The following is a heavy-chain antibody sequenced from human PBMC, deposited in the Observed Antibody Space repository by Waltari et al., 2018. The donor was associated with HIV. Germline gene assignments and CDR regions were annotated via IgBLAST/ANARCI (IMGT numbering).Heavy chain of an antibody. V-gene: IGHV3-74*01. CDR2: IRNYGPTI. CDR3: AADLAGPRDH. CDR1: GFTFRDYW. J-gene: IGHJ4*02. D-gene: IGHD3-10*01. Sequence: EMQLVESGGGLVQPGGSLRLSCATSGFTFRDYWFHWVRQVPGKGPVWVSDIRNYGPTIDYADPVKGRFTISRDDAKSTLYLHMASLRVEDSAMYYCAADLAGPRDHWGQGTLVTVSS.